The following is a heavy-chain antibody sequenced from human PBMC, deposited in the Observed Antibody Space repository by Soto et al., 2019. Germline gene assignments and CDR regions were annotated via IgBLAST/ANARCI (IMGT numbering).Heavy chain of an antibody. CDR1: GFTFSSYG. CDR3: ARDMGGYSYVAY. D-gene: IGHD5-18*01. Sequence: LRLSCAASGFTFSSYGMHWVRQAPGKGLEWVAVIWYDGSNKYYADSVKGRFTISRDNSKNTLYLQMNSLRAEDTAVYYCARDMGGYSYVAYWGQGTLVTVSS. J-gene: IGHJ4*02. V-gene: IGHV3-33*01. CDR2: IWYDGSNK.